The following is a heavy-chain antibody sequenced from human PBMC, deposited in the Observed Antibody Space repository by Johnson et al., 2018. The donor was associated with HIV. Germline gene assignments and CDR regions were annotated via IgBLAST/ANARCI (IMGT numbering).Heavy chain of an antibody. CDR1: GFTFSSYA. V-gene: IGHV3-30-3*01. Sequence: VQLVESGGGVVQPGRSLRLSCAASGFTFSSYAMHWVRQAPGKGLEWVAVISYDGSNKYYADSVKGRFTISRDNSKNTLYLQMNSLRAEDTAVYYCARSRAAYYYDSSGYYSAFDIWGQGTMVTVSS. J-gene: IGHJ3*02. CDR3: ARSRAAYYYDSSGYYSAFDI. D-gene: IGHD3-22*01. CDR2: ISYDGSNK.